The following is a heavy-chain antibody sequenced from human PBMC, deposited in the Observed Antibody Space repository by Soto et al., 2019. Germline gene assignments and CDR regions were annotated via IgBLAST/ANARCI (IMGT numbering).Heavy chain of an antibody. J-gene: IGHJ4*02. V-gene: IGHV3-30-3*01. CDR3: ARVLGGMATVPFDY. Sequence: GGALRLSCAASGFTFSSYAMHWVRQAPGTGPEWVAVISYEGSNKYYADSVKGRFTISRDNSKNTLYLQMNSLRTEDTAVYYCARVLGGMATVPFDYWGQGAPVRVSS. CDR2: ISYEGSNK. CDR1: GFTFSSYA. D-gene: IGHD4-4*01.